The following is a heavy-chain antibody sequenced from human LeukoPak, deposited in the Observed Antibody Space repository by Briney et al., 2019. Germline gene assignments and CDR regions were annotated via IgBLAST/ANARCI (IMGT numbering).Heavy chain of an antibody. J-gene: IGHJ4*02. D-gene: IGHD2-2*01. CDR3: AKMAGYCSSTSCSKTYYFDY. V-gene: IGHV3-23*01. CDR2: ISGSGGST. Sequence: GGSLRLSCAASGFTFSSYAMSWVRQAPGKGLEWVSAISGSGGSTYYADSVKGRFTISRDNSKNTLYLQMNSLRAEDTAVYYCAKMAGYCSSTSCSKTYYFDYWGQGTLVTVSS. CDR1: GFTFSSYA.